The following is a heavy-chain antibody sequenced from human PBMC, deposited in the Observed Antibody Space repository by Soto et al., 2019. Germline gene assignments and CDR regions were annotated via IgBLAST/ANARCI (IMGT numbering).Heavy chain of an antibody. Sequence: QLQLQESGPGLVKPSETLSLTCTVSGGSISSSSYYWGWIRQPPGKGLEWIGSIYYSGSTYYNPSLKSRVTISVDTSKNQFSLKLRSVTAADTAVYYCARHSTTVTTSDAFDIWGQGTMVTVSS. D-gene: IGHD4-17*01. J-gene: IGHJ3*02. V-gene: IGHV4-39*01. CDR1: GGSISSSSYY. CDR2: IYYSGST. CDR3: ARHSTTVTTSDAFDI.